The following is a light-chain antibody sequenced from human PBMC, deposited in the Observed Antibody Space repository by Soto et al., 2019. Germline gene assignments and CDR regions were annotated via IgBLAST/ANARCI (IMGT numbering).Light chain of an antibody. CDR2: DVS. J-gene: IGLJ1*01. V-gene: IGLV2-14*01. CDR3: SSYGGSSTYV. Sequence: QSVLTQPASVSGSPGQSITISCTGTSSDVGGYNYVSWYQQHPGKAPKVIIYDVSNRPSGVSDRFSGSKSCNTASLTISGLQAEDEADYYCSSYGGSSTYVFGTGTKVTVL. CDR1: SSDVGGYNY.